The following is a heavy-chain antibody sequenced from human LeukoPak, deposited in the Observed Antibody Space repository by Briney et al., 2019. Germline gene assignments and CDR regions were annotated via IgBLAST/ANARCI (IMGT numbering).Heavy chain of an antibody. CDR1: GFTFSSYW. V-gene: IGHV3-7*01. CDR2: IKQDGSEK. CDR3: ARVVMYDFWSGYYPGWFDP. Sequence: GGSLRLSCAASGFTFSSYWMSWVRQAPGKGLEWVANIKQDGSEKYYVDSVKGRFTISRDNAKNSLYLQMNSLRAEDTAVYYCARVVMYDFWSGYYPGWFDPWGQGTLATVSS. J-gene: IGHJ5*02. D-gene: IGHD3-3*01.